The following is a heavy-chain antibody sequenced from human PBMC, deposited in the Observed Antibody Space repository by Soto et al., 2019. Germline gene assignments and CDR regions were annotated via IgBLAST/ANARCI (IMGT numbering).Heavy chain of an antibody. V-gene: IGHV3-30*18. CDR1: GFTFSSYG. CDR3: AKDTYYYGSGSYYPFDY. J-gene: IGHJ4*02. CDR2: ISYDGSNK. Sequence: GGSLRPSCAASGFTFSSYGMHWVRQAPGKGLEWVAVISYDGSNKYYADSVKGRFTISRDNSKNTLYLQMNSLRAEDTAVYYCAKDTYYYGSGSYYPFDYWGQGTLVTVSS. D-gene: IGHD3-10*01.